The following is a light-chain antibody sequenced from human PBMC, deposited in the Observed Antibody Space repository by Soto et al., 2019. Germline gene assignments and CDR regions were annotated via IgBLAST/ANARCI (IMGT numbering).Light chain of an antibody. CDR2: GAS. CDR3: QQHSAWPLT. CDR1: QSFRSN. J-gene: IGKJ4*01. V-gene: IGKV3-15*01. Sequence: EIVMTQSPATLSVSPGERATPFSRASQSFRSNFLAWYQQKPGQAPRLLIYGASTRATGIPARFSGSGSGTEFTLTINSLQSEDFAVYYCQQHSAWPLTFGGGTKVEIK.